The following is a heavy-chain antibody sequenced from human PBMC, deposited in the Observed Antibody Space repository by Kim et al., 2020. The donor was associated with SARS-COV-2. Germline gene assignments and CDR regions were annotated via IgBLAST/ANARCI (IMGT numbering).Heavy chain of an antibody. CDR3: ARGGLAHGDYTGGFDP. Sequence: SVKVSCKASGGTFSSYAISWVRQAPGQGLEWMGRIIPILGIANYAQKFQGRVTITADKSTSTAYMELSSLRSEDTAVYYCARGGLAHGDYTGGFDPWGQGTLVTVSS. J-gene: IGHJ5*02. V-gene: IGHV1-69*04. CDR1: GGTFSSYA. D-gene: IGHD4-17*01. CDR2: IIPILGIA.